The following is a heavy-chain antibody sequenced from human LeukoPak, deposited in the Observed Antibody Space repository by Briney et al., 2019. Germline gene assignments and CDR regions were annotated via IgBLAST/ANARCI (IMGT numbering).Heavy chain of an antibody. Sequence: GGSLRLSCAASGFTFSSYAMSWVRQAPGKGLEWVSAISGSGGSTYYADSVKGRFTISRDNSKNTLYLQTNSLRAEDTAVYYCAKELGYCSGGSCYSSNYFDYWGQGTLVTVSS. V-gene: IGHV3-23*01. J-gene: IGHJ4*02. CDR1: GFTFSSYA. CDR2: ISGSGGST. CDR3: AKELGYCSGGSCYSSNYFDY. D-gene: IGHD2-15*01.